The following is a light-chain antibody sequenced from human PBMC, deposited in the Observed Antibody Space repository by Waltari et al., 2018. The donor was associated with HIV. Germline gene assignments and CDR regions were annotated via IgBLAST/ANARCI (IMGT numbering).Light chain of an antibody. CDR2: SDD. J-gene: IGLJ7*01. CDR1: RSHIGTNN. Sequence: QSVLTQPASASGNPGQRVTIPCSGSRSHIGTNNVRWYQQLPATAPKLLIFSDDQRPSGVPDRFSGSKSGTSASLAISGLQFEDEAVYFCAVWDDSLDGQPVFGGGTLLTV. CDR3: AVWDDSLDGQPV. V-gene: IGLV1-44*01.